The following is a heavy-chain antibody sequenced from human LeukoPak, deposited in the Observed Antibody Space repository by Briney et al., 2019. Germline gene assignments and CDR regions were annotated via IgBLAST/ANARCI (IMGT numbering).Heavy chain of an antibody. J-gene: IGHJ6*04. CDR2: MNPNSDNT. Sequence: ASVKVSCKASGYTFTSYDINWVRQATGQGLEWMGWMNPNSDNTGYAQKFQGRVTMTRNTSISTAYMELSSLRSEDTAVYYCARSATYYYGSGSYYRPLDVWGKGTTVTISS. V-gene: IGHV1-8*01. CDR3: ARSATYYYGSGSYYRPLDV. D-gene: IGHD3-10*01. CDR1: GYTFTSYD.